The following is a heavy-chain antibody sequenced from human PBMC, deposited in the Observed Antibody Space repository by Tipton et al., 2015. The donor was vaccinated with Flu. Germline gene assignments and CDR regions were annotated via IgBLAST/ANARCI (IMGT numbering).Heavy chain of an antibody. CDR2: ICPGSP. CDR3: ARRTFSNYVSEPKNWFDF. J-gene: IGHJ5*01. Sequence: GSLRLSCSVSGGSVGGPYCWGWVRRPPGKGLEWIGNICPGSPYYNPSLRSRVIMSIARSNVQFSLRLTSVTAADTAVYFCARRTFSNYVSEPKNWFDFWGQGTLVTVSS. CDR1: GGSVGGPYC. D-gene: IGHD4-11*01. V-gene: IGHV4-38-2*01.